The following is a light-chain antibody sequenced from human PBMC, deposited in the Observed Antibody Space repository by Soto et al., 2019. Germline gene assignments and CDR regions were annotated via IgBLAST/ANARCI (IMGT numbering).Light chain of an antibody. CDR3: QKYDSAPWT. CDR1: QGISNY. CDR2: AAS. V-gene: IGKV1-27*01. Sequence: DIQMTQSPSSLSASVRDRVTITCRASQGISNYLAWYQQKPGKVPKLLIYAASTLQTGVPSRFSGSGSGTDFTLTISSLQPEDVASYYCQKYDSAPWTFGQGTKVEIK. J-gene: IGKJ1*01.